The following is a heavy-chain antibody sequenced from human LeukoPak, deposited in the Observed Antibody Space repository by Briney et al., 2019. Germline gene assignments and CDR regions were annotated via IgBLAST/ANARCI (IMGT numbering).Heavy chain of an antibody. Sequence: GGSLRLSCAASGFTFSSYSMNWVRQAPGKGLEWVANIKQDGSEKYYVDSVKGRFTISRDNAKNSLYLQMNSLRAEDTAVYYCARGGWTFDIWGQGTMVTVSS. CDR1: GFTFSSYS. CDR3: ARGGWTFDI. V-gene: IGHV3-7*01. D-gene: IGHD3-3*01. J-gene: IGHJ3*02. CDR2: IKQDGSEK.